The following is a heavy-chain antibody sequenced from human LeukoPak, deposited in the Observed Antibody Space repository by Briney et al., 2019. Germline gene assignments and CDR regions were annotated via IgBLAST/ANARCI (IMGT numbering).Heavy chain of an antibody. CDR3: ALAVAGTLDY. CDR2: IYSGGST. J-gene: IGHJ4*02. Sequence: GGSLRLSCAASGFTVSSNYMSWVRKAPGKGLEWVSVIYSGGSTYYADSVKGRFTISRDNSKNTLYLQMNSLRAEDTAVYYCALAVAGTLDYWGQGTLVTVSS. V-gene: IGHV3-53*01. D-gene: IGHD6-19*01. CDR1: GFTVSSNY.